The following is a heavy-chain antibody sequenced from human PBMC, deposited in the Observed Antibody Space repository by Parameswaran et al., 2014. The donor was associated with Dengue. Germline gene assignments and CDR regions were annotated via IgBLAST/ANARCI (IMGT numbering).Heavy chain of an antibody. V-gene: IGHV7-4-1*01. D-gene: IGHD6-19*01. Sequence: WVRQAPGQGLEWMGWINTNTGNPTYAQGFTGRFVFSLDTSVSTAYLQICSLKAEDTAVYYCARDAQWLVLREYYYYGMDVWGQGTTVTVSS. CDR3: ARDAQWLVLREYYYYGMDV. J-gene: IGHJ6*02. CDR2: INTNTGNP.